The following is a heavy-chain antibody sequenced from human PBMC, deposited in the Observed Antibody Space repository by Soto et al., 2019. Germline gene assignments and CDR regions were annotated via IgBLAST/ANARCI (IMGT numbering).Heavy chain of an antibody. CDR3: ARVSPPPDY. V-gene: IGHV3-11*01. J-gene: IGHJ4*02. Sequence: NPGGSLRLSCAASGFTFSEYYMSWIRQAPGKGLEWVSYISTSGSTINYADSVKGRFTISRDNAKNSLYLQMNSLRAEDTAVNYCARVSPPPDYWGQGTLVTGSS. CDR1: GFTFSEYY. CDR2: ISTSGSTI.